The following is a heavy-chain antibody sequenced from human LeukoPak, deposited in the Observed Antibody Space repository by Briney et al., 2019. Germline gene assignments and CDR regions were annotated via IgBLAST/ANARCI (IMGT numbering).Heavy chain of an antibody. CDR1: GFTFDDYA. CDR3: AREGDEDAFDI. V-gene: IGHV3-9*01. Sequence: PGRSLRLSCAASGFTFDDYAMHWVRQAPGKGLEWVSGISWNSGSIGYADSVKGRFTISRDNAKNSLYLQMNSLRAEDTAVYYCAREGDEDAFDIWGQGTMVTVPS. D-gene: IGHD2-21*02. CDR2: ISWNSGSI. J-gene: IGHJ3*02.